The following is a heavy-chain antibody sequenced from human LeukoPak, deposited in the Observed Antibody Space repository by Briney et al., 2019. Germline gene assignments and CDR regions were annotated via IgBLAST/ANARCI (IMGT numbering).Heavy chain of an antibody. CDR3: AKDVSPIAN. Sequence: PGGSLRLSCAASGFTFRSHGMSWVRQAPGKGLEWVSAISASGDTTCYADSVKGRFTVSRDNSKNTLYLQMSSQRAEDTAVYYCAKDVSPIANWGQGTLVTVSS. V-gene: IGHV3-23*01. J-gene: IGHJ4*02. CDR1: GFTFRSHG. CDR2: ISASGDTT. D-gene: IGHD6-13*01.